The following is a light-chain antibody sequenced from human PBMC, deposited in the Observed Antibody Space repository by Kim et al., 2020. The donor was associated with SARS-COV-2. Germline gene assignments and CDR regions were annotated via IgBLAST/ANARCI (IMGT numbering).Light chain of an antibody. CDR3: NSRDSSGNHVV. CDR2: GKN. CDR1: SLRNYF. Sequence: LGQTVRITCQGDSLRNYFANWYQQRPGQAPVLVIYGKNNRPSGIPDRFSGSSSGNTASLTITGAQAEDEADYFCNSRDSSGNHVVFGGGTKLTVL. V-gene: IGLV3-19*01. J-gene: IGLJ2*01.